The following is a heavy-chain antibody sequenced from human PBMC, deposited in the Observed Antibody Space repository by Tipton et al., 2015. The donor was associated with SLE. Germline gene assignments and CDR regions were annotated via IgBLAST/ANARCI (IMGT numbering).Heavy chain of an antibody. CDR3: ARDEEGYCSGGSCYSGDAFDI. CDR2: ISSSGSTI. Sequence: GSLRLSCAASGFTFSSYEMNWVRQAPGKGLEWVSYISSSGSTIYYADSVKGRFTISRDNAKNSLYLQMNSLRAEDTAVYYCARDEEGYCSGGSCYSGDAFDIWGQGTMVIVSS. D-gene: IGHD2-15*01. CDR1: GFTFSSYE. J-gene: IGHJ3*02. V-gene: IGHV3-48*03.